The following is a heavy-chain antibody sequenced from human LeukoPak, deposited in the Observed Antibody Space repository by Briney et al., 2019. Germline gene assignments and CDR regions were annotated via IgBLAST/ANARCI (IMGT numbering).Heavy chain of an antibody. D-gene: IGHD3-22*01. CDR2: IYYSGST. CDR3: ARVHYDRSSIDY. Sequence: SETLSLTCAVYGGSFSGYYWSWIRQPPGKGLEWIGYIYYSGSTYYNPSLKSRVTISVDTSKNQFSLKLSSVTAADTAVYYCARVHYDRSSIDYWGQGTLVTVSS. CDR1: GGSFSGYY. J-gene: IGHJ4*02. V-gene: IGHV4-30-4*01.